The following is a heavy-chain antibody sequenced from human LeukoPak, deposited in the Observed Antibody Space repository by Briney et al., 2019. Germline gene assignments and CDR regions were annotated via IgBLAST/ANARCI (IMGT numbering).Heavy chain of an antibody. V-gene: IGHV1-69*05. CDR3: ASIRRVGATSYFDY. CDR2: IIPIFGTA. J-gene: IGHJ4*02. CDR1: GGTFSSYA. D-gene: IGHD1-26*01. Sequence: GSSVKVSCKXSGGTFSSYAISWVRQAPRQGLEWMGRIIPIFGTANYSQKFQGRVTITTDESTSTAYMELSSLRSEDTAVYYCASIRRVGATSYFDYWGQGTLVTVSS.